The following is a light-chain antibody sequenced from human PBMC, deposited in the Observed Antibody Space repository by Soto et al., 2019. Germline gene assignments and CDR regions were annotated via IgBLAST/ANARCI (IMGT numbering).Light chain of an antibody. CDR1: SSDVGGYNY. CDR3: ISYTSHNSWV. CDR2: DVS. V-gene: IGLV2-14*01. Sequence: QSALTQSASVSGSPGQSITISCTGTSSDVGGYNYVSWYQQHPGKAPKLIIYDVSNRPSGVSTRFCGSKSGNTASLTISGLQAEDEADYSCISYTSHNSWVFGGGTKVSVL. J-gene: IGLJ3*02.